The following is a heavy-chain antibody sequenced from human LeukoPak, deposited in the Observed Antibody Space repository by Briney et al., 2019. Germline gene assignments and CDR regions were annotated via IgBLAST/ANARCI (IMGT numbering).Heavy chain of an antibody. CDR1: GYTFTSYY. CDR2: INPSGGST. D-gene: IGHD6-19*01. V-gene: IGHV1-46*01. CDR3: AKEYSSGWYGPSVDY. J-gene: IGHJ4*02. Sequence: ASVKVSCTASGYTFTSYYMHWVRQAPGQGLEWMGIINPSGGSTSYAQKFQGRVTMTRDTSTSTVYMELSSLRSEDTAVYYCAKEYSSGWYGPSVDYWGQGTLVTVSS.